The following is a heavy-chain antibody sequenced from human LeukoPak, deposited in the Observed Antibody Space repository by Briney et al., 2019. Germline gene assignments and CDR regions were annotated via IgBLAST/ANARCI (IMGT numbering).Heavy chain of an antibody. D-gene: IGHD6-13*01. V-gene: IGHV3-7*01. Sequence: AGGSLRLSCAASESTFSTYWMSWVRQAPGKGLEWVANIKQDGSEKYYVDSVKGRFTISRDNAKNSLYLQMNSLGAEDTAVYYCAREGNNIAAAGNFDYCGQGTLVTVSS. CDR1: ESTFSTYW. CDR3: AREGNNIAAAGNFDY. CDR2: IKQDGSEK. J-gene: IGHJ4*02.